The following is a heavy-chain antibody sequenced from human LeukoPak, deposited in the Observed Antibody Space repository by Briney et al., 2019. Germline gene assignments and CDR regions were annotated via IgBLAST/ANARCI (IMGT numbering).Heavy chain of an antibody. V-gene: IGHV4-30-4*01. CDR3: ARGGITIFAFDI. CDR2: IYYSGST. D-gene: IGHD3-9*01. CDR1: GGSISSGDYY. J-gene: IGHJ3*02. Sequence: PSETLSLTCTVSGGSISSGDYYWSWIRQPPGKGLEWIGYIYYSGSTYYNPSLKSRVTISVDTSKNQFSLKLSSVTAADTAVYHCARGGITIFAFDIWGQGTMVTVSS.